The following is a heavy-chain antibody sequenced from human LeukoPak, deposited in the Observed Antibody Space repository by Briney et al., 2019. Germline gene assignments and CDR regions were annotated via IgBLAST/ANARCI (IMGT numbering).Heavy chain of an antibody. J-gene: IGHJ3*02. Sequence: SETLSLTCTVSGGSVSSGSDYWSWIRQPPGKGLEWIGYIYYSGSTNYNPSLKSRVTISVDTSKNQFSLKLSSVTAADTAVYYCARHCSSTSCYQWDAFDIWGQGTMVTVSS. CDR1: GGSVSSGSDY. D-gene: IGHD2-2*01. V-gene: IGHV4-61*01. CDR3: ARHCSSTSCYQWDAFDI. CDR2: IYYSGST.